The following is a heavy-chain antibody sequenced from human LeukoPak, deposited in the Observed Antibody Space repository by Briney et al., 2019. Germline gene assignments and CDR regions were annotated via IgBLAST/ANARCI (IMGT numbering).Heavy chain of an antibody. D-gene: IGHD6-19*01. CDR3: ARDLRAVAHDFDC. CDR1: GFPFVDHG. V-gene: IGHV3-49*03. J-gene: IGHJ4*02. Sequence: GSLSLSCTASGFPFVDHGLNWFRQAPGKGLEWVGFIRSKAYGGTAEYAASVKGRFTISRDDSENIAYVEMNSLKSEDTAVYYCARDLRAVAHDFDCWGQGTLVTVSS. CDR2: IRSKAYGGTA.